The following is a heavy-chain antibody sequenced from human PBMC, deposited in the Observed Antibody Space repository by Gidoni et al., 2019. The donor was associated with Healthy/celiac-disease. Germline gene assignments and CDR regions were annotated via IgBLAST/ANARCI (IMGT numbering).Heavy chain of an antibody. Sequence: EVQLVESGGGLVQPGGSWRLSCAASGVTFSDHYMAWVRQAQGKGLEWVGRTRNQANSYTTEYAASVKGRFTISRDDSKNSLYLQMNSLKTEDTAVYYCARVGGQLVRFNYYYGMDVWGQGTTVTVSS. CDR2: TRNQANSYTT. D-gene: IGHD6-6*01. V-gene: IGHV3-72*01. CDR3: ARVGGQLVRFNYYYGMDV. CDR1: GVTFSDHY. J-gene: IGHJ6*02.